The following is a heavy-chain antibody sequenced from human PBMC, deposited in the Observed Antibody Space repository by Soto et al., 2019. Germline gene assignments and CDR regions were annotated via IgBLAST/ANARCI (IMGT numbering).Heavy chain of an antibody. Sequence: ASVKVSGKTSGYSFTDSHLHWVRQAPGQGLEWMGWIAPSSGGTKFARKFQGRLTMTRDTSISTAYMELSSLGSDDTAVYFCATDLGSGRIPWGQGTLVTVSS. CDR3: ATDLGSGRIP. CDR2: IAPSSGGT. D-gene: IGHD6-25*01. V-gene: IGHV1-2*02. J-gene: IGHJ5*02. CDR1: GYSFTDSH.